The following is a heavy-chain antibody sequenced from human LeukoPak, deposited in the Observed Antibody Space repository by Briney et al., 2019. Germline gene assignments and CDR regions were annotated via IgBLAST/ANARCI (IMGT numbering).Heavy chain of an antibody. CDR2: IYYDGST. D-gene: IGHD6-19*01. J-gene: IGHJ3*02. Sequence: SETLSLTCTVSGGSVTTSIQYWVWIRQPPGKGLEWIGSIYYDGSTYYHPSLKSRFTISVETSKNQFSLKMRSVTATDTAVYYCARLPVAGPLSEGFDIWGQGTLVTVSS. V-gene: IGHV4-39*01. CDR1: GGSVTTSIQY. CDR3: ARLPVAGPLSEGFDI.